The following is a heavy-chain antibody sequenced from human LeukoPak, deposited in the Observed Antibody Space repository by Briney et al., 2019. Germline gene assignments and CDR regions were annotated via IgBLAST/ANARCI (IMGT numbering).Heavy chain of an antibody. CDR1: GGSISSGGHY. CDR2: IYYSGST. J-gene: IGHJ5*02. Sequence: PSETLSLTCTVSGGSISSGGHYWSWIRQHPGKGLEWIGYIYYSGSTYYNPSLKSRVTISVDTSKSQFSLKLSSVTAADTAVYYCAREGPGIGWFDPWGQGTLVTVSS. CDR3: AREGPGIGWFDP. D-gene: IGHD1-14*01. V-gene: IGHV4-31*03.